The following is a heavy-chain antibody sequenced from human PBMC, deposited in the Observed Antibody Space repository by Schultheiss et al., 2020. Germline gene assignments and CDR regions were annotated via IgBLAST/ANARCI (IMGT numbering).Heavy chain of an antibody. CDR1: GGSFSSYY. CDR2: IYYSGSV. CDR3: AREGREGYGMDV. D-gene: IGHD1-26*01. J-gene: IGHJ6*02. Sequence: ETLSLTCAVYGGSFSSYYWSWIRQPPGKGLEWIGSIYYSGSVYYNSSLKSRVTISVDTSKTQFSLKLSSVTAADTAVYYCAREGREGYGMDVWGQGTTVTV. V-gene: IGHV4-59*05.